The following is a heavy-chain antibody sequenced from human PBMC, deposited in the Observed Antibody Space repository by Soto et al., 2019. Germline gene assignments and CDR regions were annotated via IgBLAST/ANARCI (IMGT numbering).Heavy chain of an antibody. Sequence: SETLSLTCTVSGGSISSSSYYWGWIRQPPGKGLEWIGSIYYSGSTYYNPSLKSRVTISVDTSKNQFSLKLSSLTAADTAVYYCARHLPIVATIFPDYYYYYGMDVWGQGTTVTVSS. D-gene: IGHD5-12*01. V-gene: IGHV4-39*01. CDR3: ARHLPIVATIFPDYYYYYGMDV. J-gene: IGHJ6*02. CDR2: IYYSGST. CDR1: GGSISSSSYY.